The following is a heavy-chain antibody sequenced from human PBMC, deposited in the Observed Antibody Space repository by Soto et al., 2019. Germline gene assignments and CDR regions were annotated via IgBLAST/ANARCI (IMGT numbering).Heavy chain of an antibody. CDR2: LLHDSSDI. CDR3: ARGGDYCDGSREGCGMDV. Sequence: QVQLVESGGAVVQPGTSLRLSCAASGFTFSTSAMHWVRQAPGKGLEWVAFLLHDSSDIFYADSVKGRFTVTRDNSKNKKYMQLNRLRVEDAAVYYCARGGDYCDGSREGCGMDVWGQGTTVTVSS. D-gene: IGHD2-21*01. CDR1: GFTFSTSA. J-gene: IGHJ6*02. V-gene: IGHV3-33*05.